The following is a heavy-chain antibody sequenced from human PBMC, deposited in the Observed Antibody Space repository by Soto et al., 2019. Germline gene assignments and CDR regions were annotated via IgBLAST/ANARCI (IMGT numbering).Heavy chain of an antibody. CDR2: IIPIFGTA. V-gene: IGHV1-69*13. Sequence: SVKVSCKASGGTFSSYAISWVRQAPGQGLEWMGGIIPIFGTANYAQKFQGRVTITADESTSTAYVELSSLRSEDTAVYYCASHSSIAARPYYYYGMDVWGQGTTVTVSS. J-gene: IGHJ6*02. D-gene: IGHD6-6*01. CDR3: ASHSSIAARPYYYYGMDV. CDR1: GGTFSSYA.